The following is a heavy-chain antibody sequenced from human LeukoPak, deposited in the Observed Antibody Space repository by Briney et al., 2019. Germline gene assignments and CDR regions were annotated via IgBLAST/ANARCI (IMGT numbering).Heavy chain of an antibody. CDR1: GGTFSSYA. CDR3: ARDSRNEGHNWFDP. J-gene: IGHJ5*02. D-gene: IGHD1-1*01. V-gene: IGHV1-69*04. CDR2: IIPILGMA. Sequence: EASVKVSCKASGGTFSSYAISWVRQAPGQGLEWMGRIIPILGMANYAQKFQGRVTITADKSTSTAYMELSSLRSEDTAVYYCARDSRNEGHNWFDPWGQGTLVTVSS.